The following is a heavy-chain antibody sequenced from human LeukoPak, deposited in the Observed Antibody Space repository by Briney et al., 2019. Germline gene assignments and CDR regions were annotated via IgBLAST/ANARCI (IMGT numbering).Heavy chain of an antibody. D-gene: IGHD2-21*01. CDR1: GYTFTSYD. V-gene: IGHV1-8*03. Sequence: ASAKVSCKASGYTFTSYDINWVRQATGQGLEWMGWMNPNSGNTGYAQKFQGRVTITRNTSISTAYMELSSLRSEDTAVYYCARVCGGDCSDAFDIWGQGTMVTVSS. J-gene: IGHJ3*02. CDR2: MNPNSGNT. CDR3: ARVCGGDCSDAFDI.